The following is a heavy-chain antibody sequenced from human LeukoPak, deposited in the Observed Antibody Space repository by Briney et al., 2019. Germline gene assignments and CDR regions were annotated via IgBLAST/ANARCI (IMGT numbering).Heavy chain of an antibody. CDR1: GYTFTSYD. CDR2: MNPNSGNT. V-gene: IGHV1-8*01. CDR3: ARAKWLRLGGLSYYFDY. J-gene: IGHJ4*02. Sequence: ASVKVSCKASGYTFTSYDINWVRQATGQGLEWMGWMNPNSGNTGYAQKFQGRVTMTRNTSISTAYMELSSLRSEDTAVYYCARAKWLRLGGLSYYFDYWGQGTLVTVSS. D-gene: IGHD5-12*01.